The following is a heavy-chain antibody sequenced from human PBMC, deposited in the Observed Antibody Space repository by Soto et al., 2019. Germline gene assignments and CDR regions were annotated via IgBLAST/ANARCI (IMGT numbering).Heavy chain of an antibody. Sequence: QVQLVQSGAEVKKPGSSVKVSCKASGGTFSSYAISWVRQAPGQGLEWMGGIIPIFGTANYAQKFQGRVTINADESTSTAYMELSSLGSEDTAVYYCAKTTVLGYCSGGSCYLGAFDIWGQGTMVTVSS. CDR1: GGTFSSYA. V-gene: IGHV1-69*12. D-gene: IGHD2-15*01. CDR3: AKTTVLGYCSGGSCYLGAFDI. J-gene: IGHJ3*02. CDR2: IIPIFGTA.